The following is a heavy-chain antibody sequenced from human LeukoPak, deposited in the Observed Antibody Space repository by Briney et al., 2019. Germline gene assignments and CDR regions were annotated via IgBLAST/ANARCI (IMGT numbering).Heavy chain of an antibody. CDR3: ARLGDSSTACYRAVDN. V-gene: IGHV3-7*01. Sequence: GGSLRLSCATPGFTFSSYCMSWVRQAPGKGLEWVASIKADESETYYVDSVKGRFTISRDNAKNSLYLQMNSLRAEDTAVYSCARLGDSSTACYRAVDNWGQGTLVTVSS. D-gene: IGHD2-2*01. J-gene: IGHJ4*02. CDR1: GFTFSSYC. CDR2: IKADESET.